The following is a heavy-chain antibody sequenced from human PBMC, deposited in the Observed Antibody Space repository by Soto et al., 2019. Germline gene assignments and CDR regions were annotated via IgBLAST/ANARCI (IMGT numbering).Heavy chain of an antibody. Sequence: QLQLQESGPGLVKPSETLSLTCTVSGGSISSSSYYWGCIRQPPGKVLEWIGSIYYSGSTYYNPSLKRRVTIPVDTSKNQFSLKLSSVTAADTAVYYCARQRISMVRGVINSDYWGQGTLVTVSS. J-gene: IGHJ4*02. CDR3: ARQRISMVRGVINSDY. CDR2: IYYSGST. V-gene: IGHV4-39*01. CDR1: GGSISSSSYY. D-gene: IGHD3-10*01.